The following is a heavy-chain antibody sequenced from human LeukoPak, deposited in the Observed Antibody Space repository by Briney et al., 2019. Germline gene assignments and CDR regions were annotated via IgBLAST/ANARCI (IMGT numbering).Heavy chain of an antibody. Sequence: SETLSLTCTVSGGSISSYYWSWIRQPPGKGLEWIGYIYYSGSTNYNPSLKSRVTISVDTSKNQFSLKLSSVTAADTAVYYCASRGYGPGENFDYWGQGTLVTVSS. V-gene: IGHV4-59*08. CDR3: ASRGYGPGENFDY. CDR2: IYYSGST. J-gene: IGHJ4*02. D-gene: IGHD3-10*01. CDR1: GGSISSYY.